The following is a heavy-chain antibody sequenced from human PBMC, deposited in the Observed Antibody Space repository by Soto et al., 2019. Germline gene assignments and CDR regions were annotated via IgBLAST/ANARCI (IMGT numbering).Heavy chain of an antibody. CDR1: GYTFSNYG. CDR3: ARVKVGDPFDF. D-gene: IGHD2-21*02. CDR2: FNPANQNT. J-gene: IGHJ4*02. Sequence: QVQLVQSGTEVKRPGASVKVSCKASGYTFSNYGVSWMRQAPGQGLEWVGWFNPANQNTNSEQKFQDRVSMTADTSTSTAYRELLGRRSDDTASDDCARVKVGDPFDFWGQGTRVTAAS. V-gene: IGHV1-18*01.